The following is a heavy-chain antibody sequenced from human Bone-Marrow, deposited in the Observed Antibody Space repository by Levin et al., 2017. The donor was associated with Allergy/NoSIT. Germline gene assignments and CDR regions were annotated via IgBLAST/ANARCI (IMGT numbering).Heavy chain of an antibody. V-gene: IGHV3-23*01. CDR1: GFSFDNHG. D-gene: IGHD3-9*01. Sequence: AGGSLRLSCVGSGFSFDNHGMNWVRQAPGKGLEWVAGVSGSGASTYYAVSVRGRFAVSRDNSKNTVHLQMDNLRVEDTALYYCAKDVMLGTGFYSHFQSWGQGTLVTVSS. CDR3: AKDVMLGTGFYSHFQS. CDR2: VSGSGAST. J-gene: IGHJ4*02.